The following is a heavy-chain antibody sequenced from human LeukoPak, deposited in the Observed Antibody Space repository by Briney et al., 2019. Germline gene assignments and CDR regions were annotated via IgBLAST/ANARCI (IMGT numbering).Heavy chain of an antibody. V-gene: IGHV1-69*01. J-gene: IGHJ5*02. CDR2: IIPIFGTA. D-gene: IGHD6-13*01. Sequence: ASVKVSCKASGGTFSSYAISWVRQAPGQGLEWMGGIIPIFGTANYAQKFQGRVTITADESTSTAYMELSSLRFEDTAVYYCARDYTVPRAAIVTESWGQGTLVTVSS. CDR1: GGTFSSYA. CDR3: ARDYTVPRAAIVTES.